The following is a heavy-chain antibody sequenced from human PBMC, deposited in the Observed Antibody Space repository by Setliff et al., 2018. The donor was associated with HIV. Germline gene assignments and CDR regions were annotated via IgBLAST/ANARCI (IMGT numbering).Heavy chain of an antibody. CDR2: IYYSGST. CDR1: GGSISSYH. J-gene: IGHJ4*02. Sequence: LSLTCTVSGGSISSYHWSWIRQTPGKGLEWIGYIYYSGSTNYNPSLKSRVTISVDTSKNQFSLKLTSVTAADTAVYYCARDIIGNYGWNYWGQGTLVTVSS. D-gene: IGHD3-16*01. CDR3: ARDIIGNYGWNY. V-gene: IGHV4-59*01.